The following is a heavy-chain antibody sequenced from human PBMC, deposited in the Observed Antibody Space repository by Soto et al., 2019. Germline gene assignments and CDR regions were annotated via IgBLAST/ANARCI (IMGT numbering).Heavy chain of an antibody. V-gene: IGHV1-18*01. CDR3: ARDPDSNYEGYMDV. J-gene: IGHJ6*03. D-gene: IGHD4-4*01. CDR2: ISAYNGNT. Sequence: ASXKVSCKASGYTFTSYGISWVRQAPGQGLEWMGWISAYNGNTNYAQKLQGRVTMTTDTSTSTAYMELRSLRSDDTAVYYCARDPDSNYEGYMDVWGKGTTVTVSS. CDR1: GYTFTSYG.